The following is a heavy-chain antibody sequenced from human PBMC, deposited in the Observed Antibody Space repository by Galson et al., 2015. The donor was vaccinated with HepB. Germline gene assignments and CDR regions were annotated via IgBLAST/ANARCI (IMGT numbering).Heavy chain of an antibody. V-gene: IGHV1-69*13. D-gene: IGHD2-2*02. J-gene: IGHJ6*02. CDR1: GGTFSSYA. CDR2: IIPIFGTA. Sequence: SVKVSCKASGGTFSSYAISWVRQAPGQGLEWMGGIIPIFGTANYAQKFQGRVTITADESTSTAYMELSSLRSGDTAVYYCARDLGYCSSTSCYTGPYYYYGMDVWGQGTTVTVSS. CDR3: ARDLGYCSSTSCYTGPYYYYGMDV.